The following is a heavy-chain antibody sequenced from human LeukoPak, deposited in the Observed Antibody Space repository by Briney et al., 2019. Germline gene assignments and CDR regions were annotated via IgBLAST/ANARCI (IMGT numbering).Heavy chain of an antibody. D-gene: IGHD5-18*01. CDR2: IGGSGRTI. V-gene: IGHV3-11*01. Sequence: GGSLRLSCAASGSTFSDYYMSWIRQAPGKGLEWVSYIGGSGRTIYYADSLKGRFTISRDNAKNSLYLQMNGLRAEDTAVYYCVRGYSYGDYWGQGTLVTVSS. CDR3: VRGYSYGDY. CDR1: GSTFSDYY. J-gene: IGHJ4*02.